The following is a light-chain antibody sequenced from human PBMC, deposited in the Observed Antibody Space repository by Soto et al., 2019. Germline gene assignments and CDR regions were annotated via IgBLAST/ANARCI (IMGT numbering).Light chain of an antibody. CDR1: QSIDRW. Sequence: DIQLTQSPSTLPASVGDRVAITCRASQSIDRWLAWYQQKPGKXPXXLIYHASSLETGVPSRFSGSGSGTEFTLTITSVQPDDFATYYCQHYNSYGTFGQGTKVDIK. CDR2: HAS. V-gene: IGKV1-5*01. J-gene: IGKJ1*01. CDR3: QHYNSYGT.